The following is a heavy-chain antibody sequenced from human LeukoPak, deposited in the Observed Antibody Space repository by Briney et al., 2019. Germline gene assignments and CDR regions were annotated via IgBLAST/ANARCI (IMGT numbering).Heavy chain of an antibody. CDR3: ARLSSHYGDYKVDP. Sequence: ASVKVSCKASGYPFNNYDINWVRQATGQGLEWMGWMNPHSGKTGYAQNFQGRVTMTRDTSISTAYMELNSLRSEDTAVYYCARLSSHYGDYKVDPWGQGTLVTVSS. V-gene: IGHV1-8*01. CDR2: MNPHSGKT. D-gene: IGHD4-17*01. CDR1: GYPFNNYD. J-gene: IGHJ5*02.